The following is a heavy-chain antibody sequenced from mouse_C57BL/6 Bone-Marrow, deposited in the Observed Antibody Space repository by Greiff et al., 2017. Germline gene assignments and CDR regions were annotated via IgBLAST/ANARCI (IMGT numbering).Heavy chain of an antibody. V-gene: IGHV1-26*01. J-gene: IGHJ4*01. Sequence: EVQLQQSGPELVKPGASVKISCKASGYTFTDYYMNWVKQSHGKSLEWIGDINPNNGGTSYNQKFKGKATLTVDKSSSTAYMELRSLTSEDSAVYYCARMVTTPMDHWGQGTSVTVSS. CDR1: GYTFTDYY. CDR3: ARMVTTPMDH. CDR2: INPNNGGT. D-gene: IGHD2-2*01.